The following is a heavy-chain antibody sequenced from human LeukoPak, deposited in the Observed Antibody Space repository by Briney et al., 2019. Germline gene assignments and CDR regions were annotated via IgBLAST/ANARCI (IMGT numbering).Heavy chain of an antibody. CDR1: GFTFSSYA. CDR2: ISSNGGST. CDR3: ARGSRGYSYGPLDY. Sequence: PGGSLRLSCAASGFTFSSYAMHWVRQAPGKGLEYVSAISSNGGSTYYANSVKGRFTISRDNSKNTLYLQMGSLRAEDMAVYYCARGSRGYSYGPLDYWGQGTLVTVSS. V-gene: IGHV3-64*01. D-gene: IGHD5-18*01. J-gene: IGHJ4*02.